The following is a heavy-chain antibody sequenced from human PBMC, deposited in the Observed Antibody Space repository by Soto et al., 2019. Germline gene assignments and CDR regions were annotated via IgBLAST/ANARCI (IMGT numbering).Heavy chain of an antibody. Sequence: EVQLVESGGGLVKPGGSLRLSCAVSGFTFDKVWMNWVRQAPGKGLEWVGRIKSKTDGGTTDYAAPVKGRFTISRDDSQNMLYSQMNSLKTEDTGMYFCTTGRDDLLNGGQGTLVTVSS. D-gene: IGHD2-15*01. CDR2: IKSKTDGGTT. J-gene: IGHJ4*02. CDR3: TTGRDDLLN. CDR1: GFTFDKVW. V-gene: IGHV3-15*07.